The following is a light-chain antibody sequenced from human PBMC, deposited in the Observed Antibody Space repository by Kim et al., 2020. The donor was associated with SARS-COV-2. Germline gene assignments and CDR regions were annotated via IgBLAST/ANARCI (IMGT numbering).Light chain of an antibody. CDR1: QCVSSN. CDR2: VAS. Sequence: GGRHTRPRRVRQCVSSNLPCYQPTPGQAPRLLIYVASTRATGIPARFSGSGSGTEFTLTISSLQSEDFAVYYCQQYNNWPPRYTFGQGTNLEL. CDR3: QQYNNWPPRYT. J-gene: IGKJ2*01. V-gene: IGKV3D-15*01.